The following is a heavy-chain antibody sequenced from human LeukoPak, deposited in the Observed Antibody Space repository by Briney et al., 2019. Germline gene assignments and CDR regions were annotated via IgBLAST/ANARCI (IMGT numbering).Heavy chain of an antibody. Sequence: SETLSLTCTVSGVSISSYYWRWIRHPPGEGLEWIGNIFYSGSPNYKSSLKSRVTTSFDTSKNQFSLKLSSVTAADTAVYYCARVGHIVAAGTYDYWGQGTLVTVSS. V-gene: IGHV4-59*12. J-gene: IGHJ4*02. CDR2: IFYSGSP. D-gene: IGHD6-13*01. CDR1: GVSISSYY. CDR3: ARVGHIVAAGTYDY.